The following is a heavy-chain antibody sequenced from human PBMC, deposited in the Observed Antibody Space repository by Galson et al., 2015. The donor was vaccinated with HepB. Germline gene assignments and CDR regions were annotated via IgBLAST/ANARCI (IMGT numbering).Heavy chain of an antibody. CDR3: ARGVGVGATQAGAFDI. CDR2: INHSGST. J-gene: IGHJ3*02. CDR1: GGSFSGYY. D-gene: IGHD2-15*01. Sequence: LSLTCAVYGGSFSGYYWSWIRQPPGKGLEWIGEINHSGSTNYNPSLKSRVTISVDTSKNQFSLKLSSVTAADTAVYYCARGVGVGATQAGAFDIWGQGTMVTVS. V-gene: IGHV4-34*01.